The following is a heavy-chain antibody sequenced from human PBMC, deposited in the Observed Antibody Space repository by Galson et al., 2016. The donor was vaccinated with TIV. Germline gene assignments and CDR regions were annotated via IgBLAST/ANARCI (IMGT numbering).Heavy chain of an antibody. Sequence: SVKVSCKASGYSFTSYDINWVRQASGQGLEWMGWMSTNSGNTGYAQKFQGRVTMTRNTSIGTAYMELNSLRSEDTAVYYCARALEDTNSNTRNWFDPWGKGTLVTVSS. J-gene: IGHJ5*02. D-gene: IGHD6-13*01. CDR1: GYSFTSYD. CDR2: MSTNSGNT. CDR3: ARALEDTNSNTRNWFDP. V-gene: IGHV1-8*02.